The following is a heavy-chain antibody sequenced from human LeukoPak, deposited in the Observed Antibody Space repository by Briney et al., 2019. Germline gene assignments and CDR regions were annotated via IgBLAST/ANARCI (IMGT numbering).Heavy chain of an antibody. CDR2: IYTSGST. D-gene: IGHD4-17*01. CDR1: GGSISSYY. V-gene: IGHV4-4*07. CDR3: ARETEDCGDFYALKYFDL. J-gene: IGHJ2*01. Sequence: SETLSLTCTVSGGSISSYYWSWIRRPAGKGLEWIGRIYTSGSTNYNPSLKSRVTMSVDTSKNQFSLKLSSVTAADTAVYYCARETEDCGDFYALKYFDLWGRGTLVTVSS.